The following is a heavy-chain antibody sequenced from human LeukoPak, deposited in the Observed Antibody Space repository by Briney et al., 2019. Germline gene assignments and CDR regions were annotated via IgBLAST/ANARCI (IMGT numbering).Heavy chain of an antibody. J-gene: IGHJ4*02. CDR1: GITFSSYG. D-gene: IGHD1-1*01. V-gene: IGHV3-23*01. Sequence: GGSLRLSCAASGITFSSYGMSWVRQAPGKGLEWVSSISSTGGTTYYADSVKGRFTISRDNSKNTLYLQMNSLRAEDTAVYYCAKTLRFGTGTTPGRELDYWGQGTLVTVSS. CDR3: AKTLRFGTGTTPGRELDY. CDR2: ISSTGGTT.